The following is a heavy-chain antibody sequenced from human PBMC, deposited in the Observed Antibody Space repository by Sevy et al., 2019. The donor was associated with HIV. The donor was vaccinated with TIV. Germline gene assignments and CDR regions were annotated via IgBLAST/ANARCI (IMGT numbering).Heavy chain of an antibody. D-gene: IGHD6-19*01. CDR2: INPYSGAT. CDR1: GYTFTDSY. Sequence: ASVKVSCKASGYTFTDSYLHWVRQAPGQGLEWMGWINPYSGATKYVQKFHDRVTMTRDTSISTAYMELSRLTHDDTAIYYGAREPKTCIGVRCLYFDNWGQGTLVTVSS. CDR3: AREPKTCIGVRCLYFDN. V-gene: IGHV1-2*02. J-gene: IGHJ4*02.